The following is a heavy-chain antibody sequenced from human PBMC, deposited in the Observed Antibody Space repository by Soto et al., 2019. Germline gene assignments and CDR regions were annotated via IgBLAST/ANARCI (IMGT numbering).Heavy chain of an antibody. J-gene: IGHJ4*02. CDR1: GGSISSAAYY. Sequence: QVQLQESGPGLVKPSQTLSLTCTVSGGSISSAAYYWSWIRQHPGKGLEWIGYISHSGSTYYTPSLKSRVIIAAYKSTNQFSLNLTSVTAADTAVYYCAREYTYGSNFFDCWGQGALVTVSS. D-gene: IGHD5-18*01. CDR3: AREYTYGSNFFDC. CDR2: ISHSGST. V-gene: IGHV4-31*03.